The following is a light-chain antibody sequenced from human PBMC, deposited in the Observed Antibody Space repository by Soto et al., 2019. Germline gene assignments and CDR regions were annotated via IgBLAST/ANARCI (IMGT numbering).Light chain of an antibody. CDR2: TND. Sequence: QSVLTQPPSASGTPGQRVIISCSGGSSNIGRNTVNWYQHLPGTAPRLLIYTNDQRPSGVPDRFSGSKSGTSASLAISGLQSEDEADYYFGAWDDTSSFVFGTGPKVTVL. J-gene: IGLJ1*01. CDR3: GAWDDTSSFV. V-gene: IGLV1-44*01. CDR1: SSNIGRNT.